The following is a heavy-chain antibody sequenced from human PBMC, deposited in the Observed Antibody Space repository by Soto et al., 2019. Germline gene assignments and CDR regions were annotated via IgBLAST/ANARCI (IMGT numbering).Heavy chain of an antibody. CDR2: IYYSGST. CDR3: AREALGSHRFDP. CDR1: GGSVSSGSYY. V-gene: IGHV4-61*01. J-gene: IGHJ5*02. D-gene: IGHD3-16*01. Sequence: PSETLSLTCTVSGGSVSSGSYYWSWIRQPPGKGLEWIGYIYYSGSTNYNPSLKSRVTISVDTSKNQFSLKLSSVTAADTAVYYCAREALGSHRFDPWGQGTLVTVS.